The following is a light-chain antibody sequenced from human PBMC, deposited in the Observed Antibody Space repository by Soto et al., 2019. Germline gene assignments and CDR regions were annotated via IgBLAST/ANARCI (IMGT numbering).Light chain of an antibody. Sequence: DIVMTQSPDSLAVSLGERATINCKSSQSVLYSSNNKNYLAWYQQKPGQPPKLLIYWASTRESGVPDRFSGSGSGTEFTLTISSLQAEDVAVYYCQQYYSTPPHTFGQGTKLEI. CDR1: QSVLYSSNNKNY. CDR2: WAS. V-gene: IGKV4-1*01. CDR3: QQYYSTPPHT. J-gene: IGKJ2*01.